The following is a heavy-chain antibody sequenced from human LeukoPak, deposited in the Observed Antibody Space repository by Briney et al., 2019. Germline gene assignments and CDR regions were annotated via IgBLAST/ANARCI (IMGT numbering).Heavy chain of an antibody. CDR2: IWYDGSNK. J-gene: IGHJ4*02. D-gene: IGHD2/OR15-2a*01. CDR1: GFTFSSYG. Sequence: GGSLRLSCAASGFTFSSYGMHWVRQAPGKGLEWVALIWYDGSNKYYADSVKGRLTISRDNSKNTLYLQMNSLRAEDTAEYYCAREGPRGNSQFDYWGQGTLVTVSS. CDR3: AREGPRGNSQFDY. V-gene: IGHV3-33*01.